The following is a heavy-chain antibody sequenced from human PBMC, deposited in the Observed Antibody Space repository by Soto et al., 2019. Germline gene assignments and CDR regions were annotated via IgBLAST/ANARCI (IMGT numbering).Heavy chain of an antibody. D-gene: IGHD3-3*01. Sequence: GGSLRLSCAASGFTFSSYAMSWVRQAPGKGLEWVSAISGSGGSTYYADSVKGRFTISRDNSKNTLYLQMNSLRAEDTAVYYCAKDWYDFWSGLIDYWGQGTLVTVSS. J-gene: IGHJ4*02. CDR3: AKDWYDFWSGLIDY. CDR2: ISGSGGST. CDR1: GFTFSSYA. V-gene: IGHV3-23*01.